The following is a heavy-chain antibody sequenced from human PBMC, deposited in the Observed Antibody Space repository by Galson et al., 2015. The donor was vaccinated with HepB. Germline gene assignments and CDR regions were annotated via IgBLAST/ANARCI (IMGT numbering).Heavy chain of an antibody. CDR1: GDSISSGGYY. CDR2: IYYSGST. J-gene: IGHJ5*02. D-gene: IGHD6-13*01. Sequence: TLSLTCTVSGDSISSGGYYWSWIRQHPGKGLEWIGYIYYSGSTYYNPSLKSRVSISLDTSKNQFSLKLSSVTAADTALYYCARVSDSSSWYVVSSWGQGTLVTVSS. V-gene: IGHV4-31*03. CDR3: ARVSDSSSWYVVSS.